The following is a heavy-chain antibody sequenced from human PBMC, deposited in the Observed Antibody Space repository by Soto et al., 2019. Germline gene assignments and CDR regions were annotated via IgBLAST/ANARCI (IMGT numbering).Heavy chain of an antibody. Sequence: ETLSLTCTVYGDSMRSFYWSWIRQPPGKGLEWIGNIYYSGSTNYNPSRKSRVTMSVDMSKNQFSLTLNSVSAADTAVYYCATGTIGTFDSWGQGILVTVAS. J-gene: IGHJ4*02. D-gene: IGHD1-1*01. V-gene: IGHV4-59*08. CDR3: ATGTIGTFDS. CDR1: GDSMRSFY. CDR2: IYYSGST.